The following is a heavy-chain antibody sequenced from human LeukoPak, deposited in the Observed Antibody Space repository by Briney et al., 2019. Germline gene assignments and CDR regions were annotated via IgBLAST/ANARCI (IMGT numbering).Heavy chain of an antibody. CDR2: INWNRGSK. CDR1: EFTFSSYA. CDR3: ARLVYSYGPTYYYYYLLGL. V-gene: IGHV3-20*04. J-gene: IGHJ6*03. Sequence: GGSLRLSCAASEFTFSSYAMSWVRQAPGEGLEWVSGINWNRGSKDYADSVKGRFTISRDNSKNTLYLQMNSLRAEDTALYYCARLVYSYGPTYYYYYLLGLWGKGTTV. D-gene: IGHD5-18*01.